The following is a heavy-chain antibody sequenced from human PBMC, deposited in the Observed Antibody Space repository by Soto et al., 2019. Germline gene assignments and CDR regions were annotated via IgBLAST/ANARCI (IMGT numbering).Heavy chain of an antibody. CDR2: IYYSGST. CDR3: AREFYYYYGMDV. Sequence: QLQLQESGPGLVKPSETLSLTCTVSGGSISSSSHYWGWIRQPPGKGLEWIGSIYYSGSTYYNPSLKSRVTISVATSKNQFSLKLRSVTAADTAVYYCAREFYYYYGMDVWGQGTTVTVSS. V-gene: IGHV4-39*01. J-gene: IGHJ6*02. CDR1: GGSISSSSHY.